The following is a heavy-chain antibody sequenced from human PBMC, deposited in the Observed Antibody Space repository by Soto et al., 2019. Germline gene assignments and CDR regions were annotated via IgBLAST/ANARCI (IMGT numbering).Heavy chain of an antibody. V-gene: IGHV4-34*01. CDR3: ARGNVRIAARQYYYYGMDV. J-gene: IGHJ6*02. D-gene: IGHD6-6*01. CDR1: GASFSGYY. CDR2: IDHSGST. Sequence: SETLSLTCAVHGASFSGYYWSWIRQPPGKGLEWIGEIDHSGSTNYNPSLKSRVTISVDTSKNQFSLKLSSVTAADTAVYYCARGNVRIAARQYYYYGMDVWGQGTTVTVSS.